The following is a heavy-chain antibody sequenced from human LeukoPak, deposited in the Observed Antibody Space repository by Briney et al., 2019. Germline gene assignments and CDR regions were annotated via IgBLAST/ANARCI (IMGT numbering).Heavy chain of an antibody. CDR2: INPNSGGT. CDR3: SRDYGFRSGLYYFDY. D-gene: IGHD2-15*01. V-gene: IGHV1-2*02. CDR1: GYTFTGHY. Sequence: VASVKVSCKASGYTFTGHYIHWVRQAPGQGLEWMGWINPNSGGTKYAQKFQGRVTMTRDTSISTAYMELSRLRSDDTAVYSCSRDYGFRSGLYYFDYWGQGTLVTVSS. J-gene: IGHJ4*02.